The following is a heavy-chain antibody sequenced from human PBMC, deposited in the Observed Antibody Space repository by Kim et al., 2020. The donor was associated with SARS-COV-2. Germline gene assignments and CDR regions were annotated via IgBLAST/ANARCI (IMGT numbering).Heavy chain of an antibody. V-gene: IGHV3-30*03. D-gene: IGHD3-16*01. J-gene: IGHJ4*01. CDR3: ARARWFNRITFEVD. Sequence: GGSLRLSCAGSGFSFGDYIMRWFRQAPGKGLEWVALISSEGDGKYSADSVTVRVSISSASSKTTLYLQLHSLSAEVTAAYDYARARWFNRITFEVD. CDR1: GFSFGDYI. CDR2: ISSEGDGK.